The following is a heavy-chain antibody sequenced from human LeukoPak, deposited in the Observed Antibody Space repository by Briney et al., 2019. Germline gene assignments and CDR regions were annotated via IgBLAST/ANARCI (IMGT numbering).Heavy chain of an antibody. CDR2: INHSGST. D-gene: IGHD6-13*01. CDR1: GVSFSGYY. Sequence: SETLSLTCAVYGVSFSGYYWSWIRQPPGKGLEWIGEINHSGSTNYNPSLKSRVTISVDTSKNQFSLKLSSVTAADTAVYYCARGIGGEQQLVLGREVILDYWGQGTLVTVSS. J-gene: IGHJ4*02. V-gene: IGHV4-34*01. CDR3: ARGIGGEQQLVLGREVILDY.